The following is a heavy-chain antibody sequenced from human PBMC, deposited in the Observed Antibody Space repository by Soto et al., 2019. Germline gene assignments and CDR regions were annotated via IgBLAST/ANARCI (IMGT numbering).Heavy chain of an antibody. Sequence: SETLSLTCTVSGGSMRSYSWSWFRRPPGGRLELIGCISYTGSADCSPSLKSRISMSVDTSKNQFSLKLSSVTAADTAMYYCSRVGKNSDYYYYYMDVWGKGTTVTVSS. CDR3: SRVGKNSDYYYYYMDV. V-gene: IGHV4-59*01. J-gene: IGHJ6*03. CDR2: ISYTGSA. D-gene: IGHD7-27*01. CDR1: GGSMRSYS.